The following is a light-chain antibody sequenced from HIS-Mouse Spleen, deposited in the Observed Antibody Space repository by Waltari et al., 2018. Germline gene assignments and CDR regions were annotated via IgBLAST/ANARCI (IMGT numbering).Light chain of an antibody. CDR3: MQALQTPRK. Sequence: DIQLTQSPSFLSASVGDRVTITCRASQGISSYLAWYQQKPGKAPKLLIYAASTLQSGVPSRFSGSGSGTDFTLKISRVEAEDVGVYYCMQALQTPRKFGQGTKVEIK. J-gene: IGKJ1*01. CDR1: QGISSY. CDR2: AAS. V-gene: IGKV1-9*01.